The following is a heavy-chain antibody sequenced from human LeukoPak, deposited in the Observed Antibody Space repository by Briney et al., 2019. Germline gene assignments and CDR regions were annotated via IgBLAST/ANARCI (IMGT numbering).Heavy chain of an antibody. D-gene: IGHD3-10*01. V-gene: IGHV3-48*04. CDR1: GFIFRSYS. CDR3: AKDLHFMARGLYYYYYGMDV. J-gene: IGHJ6*02. CDR2: ISSSSGLK. Sequence: GGSLRLSCEGSGFIFRSYSMNWVRQAPGKGLEWVSFISSSSGLKYSADSVKGRFTIFRDNAKNSLYLQMNSLRAEDTAVYYCAKDLHFMARGLYYYYYGMDVWGQGTTVTVSS.